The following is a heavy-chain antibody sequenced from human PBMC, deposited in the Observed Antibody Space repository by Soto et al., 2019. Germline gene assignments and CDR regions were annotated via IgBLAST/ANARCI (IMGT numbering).Heavy chain of an antibody. CDR2: IKSKTDGGTT. Sequence: GGSLRLSCAASGFTFSNAWMNWVRQAPGKGLEWVGRIKSKTDGGTTDYAAPVKGRFTISRDDSKNTLYLQMNSLKTEDTAVYYCTTVSPFSSGYYNYYYYGMDVWGQGTTVTVSS. J-gene: IGHJ6*02. CDR3: TTVSPFSSGYYNYYYYGMDV. D-gene: IGHD3-22*01. CDR1: GFTFSNAW. V-gene: IGHV3-15*07.